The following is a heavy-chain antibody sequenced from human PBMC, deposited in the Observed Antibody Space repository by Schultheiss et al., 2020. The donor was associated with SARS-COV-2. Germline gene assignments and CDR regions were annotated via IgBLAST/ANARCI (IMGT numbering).Heavy chain of an antibody. D-gene: IGHD6-6*01. Sequence: SQTLSLTFTVSGGSVSSGNYYWSWIRQPPGKGLEWIGYIYYSGSTNYNPSLKSRVTISVDTSKNQFSLKLSSVTAADTAVYYCARDAEYSSSSRWFDPWGQGTLVTVSS. J-gene: IGHJ5*02. CDR2: IYYSGST. V-gene: IGHV4-61*01. CDR1: GGSVSSGNYY. CDR3: ARDAEYSSSSRWFDP.